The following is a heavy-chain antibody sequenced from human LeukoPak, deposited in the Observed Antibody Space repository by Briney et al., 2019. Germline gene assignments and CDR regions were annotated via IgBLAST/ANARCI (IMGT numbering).Heavy chain of an antibody. J-gene: IGHJ4*02. CDR2: IYYSGST. CDR1: GGSFSGYY. V-gene: IGHV4-34*01. D-gene: IGHD1-26*01. Sequence: PSETLSLTCAVYGGSFSGYYWSWIRQPPGKGLEWIGSIYYSGSTYYNPSLKSRVTISVDTSNNQFSPKLSSVTAADTAVYYCATTTIRLGYWGQGTLVTVSS. CDR3: ATTTIRLGY.